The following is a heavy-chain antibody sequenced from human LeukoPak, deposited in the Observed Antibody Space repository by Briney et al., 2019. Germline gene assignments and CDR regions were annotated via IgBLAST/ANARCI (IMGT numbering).Heavy chain of an antibody. V-gene: IGHV4-61*01. CDR1: GGSVSSGSYY. J-gene: IGHJ4*02. Sequence: TSETLSLTCTVSGGSVSSGSYYWSWIRQPPGEGLEWFGYIYYSGSTSYNPSLKSRVTISVDTSKNQFSLKLNSVTAADTAVYYCARAAHYDVLTGYSKPSPFDYWGQGTLVTVSS. CDR2: IYYSGST. D-gene: IGHD3-9*01. CDR3: ARAAHYDVLTGYSKPSPFDY.